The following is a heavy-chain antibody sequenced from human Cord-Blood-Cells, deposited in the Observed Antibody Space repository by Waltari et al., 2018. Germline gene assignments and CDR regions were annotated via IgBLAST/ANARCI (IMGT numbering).Heavy chain of an antibody. CDR3: ASHEHYYGSGSYYNYFDY. Sequence: QLQLQESGPGLVKPSETPSLTRTVSGGSISSSSYYWGWIRQPPGKGLEWIGSIDYSGSTYYNPSLKSRVTISVDTSKNQFSLKLSSVTAADTAVYYCASHEHYYGSGSYYNYFDYWGQGTLVTVSS. CDR2: IDYSGST. CDR1: GGSISSSSYY. J-gene: IGHJ4*02. D-gene: IGHD3-10*01. V-gene: IGHV4-39*07.